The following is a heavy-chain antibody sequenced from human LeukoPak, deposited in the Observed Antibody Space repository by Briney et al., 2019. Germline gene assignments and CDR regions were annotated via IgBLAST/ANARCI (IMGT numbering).Heavy chain of an antibody. V-gene: IGHV3-30-3*01. CDR1: GFTFSSYA. CDR3: ARGPIPEYYDILYGMDV. J-gene: IGHJ6*02. CDR2: ISYDGSNK. D-gene: IGHD3-9*01. Sequence: GGSLRLSCAASGFTFSSYAMHWVRQAPGKGLEWVAVISYDGSNKYYADSVKGRFTISRDNSKNTLYLQMNSLRAEDTAVYYCARGPIPEYYDILYGMDVWGQGTTVTVSS.